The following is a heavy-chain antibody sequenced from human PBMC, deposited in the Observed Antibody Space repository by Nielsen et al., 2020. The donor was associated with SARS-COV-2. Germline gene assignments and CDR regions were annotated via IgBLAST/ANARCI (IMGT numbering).Heavy chain of an antibody. CDR1: FGSFSDYS. CDR3: ARANPGLIQLDQ. Sequence: SQTPSLTCGVSFGSFSDYSWGWIRQPPGKGLEWIGVITYSGSTNYNPSLMSRVTISIVPSKSQFSLRLSSLTAADTATYYCARANPGLIQLDQWGQGTPVIVSS. CDR2: ITYSGST. J-gene: IGHJ5*02. V-gene: IGHV4-34*01. D-gene: IGHD1-14*01.